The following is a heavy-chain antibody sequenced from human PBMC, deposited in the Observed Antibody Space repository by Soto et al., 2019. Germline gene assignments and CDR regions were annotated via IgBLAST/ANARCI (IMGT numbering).Heavy chain of an antibody. V-gene: IGHV4-39*01. Sequence: QLQLQESGPGLVKPSETLSLTCTVSGGSISSSSYYWGWIRQPPGKELEGIGACYYSGSTYYHPSLKSRVPISVDTSKNQFSLRLTSLTAADTAVYFCARQTGGFGYYFDYWGQGTLVTVSS. D-gene: IGHD3-16*01. CDR3: ARQTGGFGYYFDY. J-gene: IGHJ4*02. CDR2: CYYSGST. CDR1: GGSISSSSYY.